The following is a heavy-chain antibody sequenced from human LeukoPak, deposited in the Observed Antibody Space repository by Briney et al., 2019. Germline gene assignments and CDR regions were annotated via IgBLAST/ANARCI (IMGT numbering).Heavy chain of an antibody. CDR3: ARGYYDFWSGYTIGDYYYYMDV. CDR2: IRQDGSDK. Sequence: GRSLRLSCAASGFTFSNYWMSWVRQAPGKGLEWVANIRQDGSDKFYVDSVKGRFTISRDNAQNSLYLQMNSLRAEDTAVYYCARGYYDFWSGYTIGDYYYYMDVWGKGTTVTVSS. CDR1: GFTFSNYW. V-gene: IGHV3-7*03. J-gene: IGHJ6*03. D-gene: IGHD3-3*01.